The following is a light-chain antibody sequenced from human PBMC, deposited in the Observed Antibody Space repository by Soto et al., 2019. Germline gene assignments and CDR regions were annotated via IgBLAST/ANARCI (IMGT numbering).Light chain of an antibody. J-gene: IGLJ2*01. CDR3: ATWDDSLSGVV. CDR1: SSNIGGHA. V-gene: IGLV1-44*01. CDR2: NTN. Sequence: QSVLTQPPSASGAPGQRFTISCSGSSSNIGGHAVSWYQQLPGAAPNLLIYNTNQRPSGVPDRFSGSRSGTSASLVISGLQSEDEGDFYCATWDDSLSGVVFGGGTKHTVL.